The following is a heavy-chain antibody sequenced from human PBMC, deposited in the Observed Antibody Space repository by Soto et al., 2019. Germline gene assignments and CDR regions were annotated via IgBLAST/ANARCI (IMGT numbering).Heavy chain of an antibody. CDR3: AKDMTHPPDQLLCAYGCVLDV. CDR1: GFTFDDYT. CDR2: ISWDGGST. Sequence: GGSLRLSCAASGFTFDDYTMHWVRQAPGKGLEWVSLISWDGGSTYYADSVKGRFTISRDNSKNSLYLQMNSLRTEDIALYYCAKDMTHPPDQLLCAYGCVLDVWGQGTTVTVSS. D-gene: IGHD2-2*01. J-gene: IGHJ6*02. V-gene: IGHV3-43*01.